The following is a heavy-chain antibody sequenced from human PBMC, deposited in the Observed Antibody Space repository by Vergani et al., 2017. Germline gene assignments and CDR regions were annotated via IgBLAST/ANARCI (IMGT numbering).Heavy chain of an antibody. V-gene: IGHV4-61*02. D-gene: IGHD2-21*01. CDR3: AXDGGEYDKDALDV. CDR2: IYTSGST. J-gene: IGHJ3*01. CDR1: GGSFSTGGQS. Sequence: QVQLQESGPGLVKPSQTLSLTCTVSGGSFSTGGQSWTWLRQSAGKGLEWIGRIYTSGSTNYNPSLRSRAIMSVDASKKHFSLKLTSVTAADTAVYYCAXDGGEYDKDALDVWGQGTKVTVTS.